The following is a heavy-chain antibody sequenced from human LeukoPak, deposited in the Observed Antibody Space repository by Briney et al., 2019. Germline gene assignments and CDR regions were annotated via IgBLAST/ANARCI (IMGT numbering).Heavy chain of an antibody. CDR3: AREKSSSWYRGAFDI. CDR2: ISAYNGNT. D-gene: IGHD6-13*01. CDR1: GYTFTSYG. Sequence: GASVKVSCKASGYTFTSYGISWVRQAPGQGLEWMGWISAYNGNTNYAQKLQGRVTMTTDTSTSTAYMELRSLRSDDTAVYYCAREKSSSWYRGAFDIWGQGTMVTVSS. J-gene: IGHJ3*02. V-gene: IGHV1-18*01.